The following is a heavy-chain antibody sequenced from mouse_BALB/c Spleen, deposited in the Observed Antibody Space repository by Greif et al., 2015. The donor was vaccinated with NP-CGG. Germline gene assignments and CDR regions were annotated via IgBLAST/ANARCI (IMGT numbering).Heavy chain of an antibody. Sequence: EVNVVESGGGLVKPGGSRKLSCAASGFTFSSYAMSWVRQTPEKRLEWVATISSGGSYTYYPDSVKGRFTISRDNAKNTLYLQMSSLRSEDTAMYYCARQRGAYWGQGTLVTVSA. CDR2: ISSGGSYT. CDR1: GFTFSSYA. V-gene: IGHV5-9-3*01. J-gene: IGHJ3*01. CDR3: ARQRGAY.